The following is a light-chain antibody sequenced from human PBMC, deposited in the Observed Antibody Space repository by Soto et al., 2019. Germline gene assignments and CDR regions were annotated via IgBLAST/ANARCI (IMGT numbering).Light chain of an antibody. CDR2: DAS. CDR1: QSISTW. J-gene: IGKJ1*01. Sequence: DIQMTQSPSTLSASVGDRVTISCRASQSISTWLAWYQQKPGKAPKLLIFDASSLQSGGPSRFSGSGSGTEFTLTISSLQPGDFATYYCQQYDSYWTFGQGTKVEIK. V-gene: IGKV1-5*01. CDR3: QQYDSYWT.